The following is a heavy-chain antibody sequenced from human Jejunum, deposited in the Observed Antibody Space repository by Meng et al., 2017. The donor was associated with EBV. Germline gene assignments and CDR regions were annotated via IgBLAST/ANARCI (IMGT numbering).Heavy chain of an antibody. CDR2: INEDGRIT. J-gene: IGHJ4*02. CDR3: SRDLVGSADD. Sequence: VAPGEAGGSLGKPGGSLRLSCAASGFTFSSYWMHWVRQAPGKGLVWVSRINEDGRITTYADSVKGRFTISRDNTKNTLYLQMNSLRAEDTAVYFCSRDLVGSADDWGQGTLVTVSS. CDR1: GFTFSSYW. V-gene: IGHV3-74*01. D-gene: IGHD6-25*01.